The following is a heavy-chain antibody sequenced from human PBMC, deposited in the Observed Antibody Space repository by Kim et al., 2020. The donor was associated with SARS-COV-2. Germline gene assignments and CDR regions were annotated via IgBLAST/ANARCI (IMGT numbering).Heavy chain of an antibody. D-gene: IGHD4-4*01. V-gene: IGHV3-30*03. CDR2: ISYDGSNK. CDR1: GFTFSSYG. J-gene: IGHJ4*02. CDR3: ATPRIQYSNYGCLDY. Sequence: GGSLRLSCAASGFTFSSYGMHWVRQAPGKGLEWVAVISYDGSNKYYADSVKGRFTISRDNSKNTLYLQMNSLRAEDMAVYYCATPRIQYSNYGCLDYWGQGTLVTVSS.